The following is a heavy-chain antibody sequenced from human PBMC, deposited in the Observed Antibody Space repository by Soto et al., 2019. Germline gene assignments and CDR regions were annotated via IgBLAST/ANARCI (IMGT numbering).Heavy chain of an antibody. CDR2: IYYSGST. CDR3: ARGSSVAQGLDY. D-gene: IGHD3-10*01. J-gene: IGHJ4*02. V-gene: IGHV4-31*03. Sequence: QVQLQESGPGLVKPSQTLSLTCTVSGGSISSGGYYWSWIRQHPGKGLEWIGYIYYSGSTYYNPSLKSRVTISVDTSNNQSSLKLRSVTAADTAVYYCARGSSVAQGLDYWGQGTLVTVSS. CDR1: GGSISSGGYY.